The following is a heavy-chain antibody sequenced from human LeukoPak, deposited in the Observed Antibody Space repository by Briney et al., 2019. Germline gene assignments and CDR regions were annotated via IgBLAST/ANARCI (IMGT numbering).Heavy chain of an antibody. J-gene: IGHJ4*02. CDR1: GGSISSYY. Sequence: SETLSLTCTVSGGSISSYYWGWIRQPPGKGLEWIGSIYYSGSTYYNPSLKSRVTISVDTSKNQFSLKLSSVTAADTAVYYCARRGRDYGSGSSEGVDYWGQGTLVTVSS. CDR2: IYYSGST. V-gene: IGHV4-39*07. D-gene: IGHD3-10*01. CDR3: ARRGRDYGSGSSEGVDY.